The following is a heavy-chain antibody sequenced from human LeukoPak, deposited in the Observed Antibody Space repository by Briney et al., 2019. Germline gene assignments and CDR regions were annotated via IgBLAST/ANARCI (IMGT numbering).Heavy chain of an antibody. J-gene: IGHJ4*02. Sequence: GGSLRLSCVASGFTLSDYYMSWIRQAPGKGLEWVSYISSSSSYTNYADSVKGRFTISRDNAKNSLYLQMNSLRAEDTAVYYCARDIGGEGYDFDYWGQGTLVTVSS. D-gene: IGHD5-12*01. CDR3: ARDIGGEGYDFDY. CDR2: ISSSSSYT. CDR1: GFTLSDYY. V-gene: IGHV3-11*06.